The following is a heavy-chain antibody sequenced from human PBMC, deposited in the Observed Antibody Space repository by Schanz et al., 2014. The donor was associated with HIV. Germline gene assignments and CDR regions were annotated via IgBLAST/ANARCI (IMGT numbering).Heavy chain of an antibody. CDR1: GFAFGIYG. V-gene: IGHV3-33*01. CDR3: ARDLNVGRHFDY. CDR2: IGHEGNDI. D-gene: IGHD1-26*01. J-gene: IGHJ4*02. Sequence: VQLLESGGGVVQPGGSLRLSCVASGFAFGIYGMHWVRQAPGKGLEWVAVIGHEGNDIHYVDSVAGRFTISRDNSKNTLYLQLGSLRTEDTAVYYCARDLNVGRHFDYWGQGALVTVSS.